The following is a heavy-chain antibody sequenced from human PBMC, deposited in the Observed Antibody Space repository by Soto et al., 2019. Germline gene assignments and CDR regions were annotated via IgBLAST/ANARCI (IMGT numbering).Heavy chain of an antibody. Sequence: VQLVESGGGVVQPGRSLRLSCAASGFTFSDYGMHWVRQAPGKGLEWVAVVSHDGRNTHYADSVKGRFTISRDSSKNTVSLEMTSLSAEDTAVYYCAKGGRQWLVTSDFNYWGQGALVTVSS. CDR2: VSHDGRNT. D-gene: IGHD6-19*01. CDR1: GFTFSDYG. J-gene: IGHJ4*02. V-gene: IGHV3-30*18. CDR3: AKGGRQWLVTSDFNY.